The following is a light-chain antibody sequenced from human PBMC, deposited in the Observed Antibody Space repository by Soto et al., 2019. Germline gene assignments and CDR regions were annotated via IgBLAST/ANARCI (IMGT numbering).Light chain of an antibody. Sequence: AIQMTQSPSSLSASVGDRVTITCRASQGIRNDLGWYQQKPGKAPKLLIYAASSLQSGVPSRFSGXXXXMXXXLTISSLQPEDFATYYCLQDYNYPRTFGQGTKLEI. J-gene: IGKJ2*01. CDR2: AAS. V-gene: IGKV1-6*01. CDR1: QGIRND. CDR3: LQDYNYPRT.